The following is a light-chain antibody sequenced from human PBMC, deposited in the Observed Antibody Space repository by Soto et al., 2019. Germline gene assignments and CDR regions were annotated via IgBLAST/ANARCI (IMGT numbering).Light chain of an antibody. CDR2: DVN. J-gene: IGLJ2*01. CDR1: SSDVGGYNY. V-gene: IGLV2-14*01. Sequence: QSALTQPASVSGSPGQSITISCTGISSDVGGYNYVSWYQQYPGKAPKLLIFDVNNRPSGVSNRFSGSKSGNTASLTISGLQAEDEDHYYCSSYITNRRVGFGGWTKLTVL. CDR3: SSYITNRRVG.